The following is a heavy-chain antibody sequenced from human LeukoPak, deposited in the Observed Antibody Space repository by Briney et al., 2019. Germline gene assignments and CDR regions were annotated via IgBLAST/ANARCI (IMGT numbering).Heavy chain of an antibody. V-gene: IGHV3-21*01. CDR2: ISSSSSYI. CDR1: GFIFSNYW. CDR3: ARDQGAMVRGVIYGAVDY. J-gene: IGHJ4*02. Sequence: PGGSLRLSCEASGFIFSNYWMNWVRQAPGKGLEWVSSISSSSSYIYYADSVKGRFTISRDNAKNSLYLQMNSLRAEDTAVYYCARDQGAMVRGVIYGAVDYWGQGTLVTVSS. D-gene: IGHD3-10*01.